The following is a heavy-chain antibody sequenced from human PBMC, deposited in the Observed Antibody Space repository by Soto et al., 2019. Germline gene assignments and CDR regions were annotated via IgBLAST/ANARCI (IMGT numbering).Heavy chain of an antibody. V-gene: IGHV4-39*01. Sequence: SESLSLTCTVSGGSISSSSYYWGWIRQPPGKGLEWIGSIYYSGSTYYNPSLKSRITINPDTSKNQFSLQLNSVTPEDTAVYFSARTLSSSAENWFDPWGQGTMVTVSS. J-gene: IGHJ5*02. CDR2: IYYSGST. CDR3: ARTLSSSAENWFDP. CDR1: GGSISSSSYY. D-gene: IGHD6-6*01.